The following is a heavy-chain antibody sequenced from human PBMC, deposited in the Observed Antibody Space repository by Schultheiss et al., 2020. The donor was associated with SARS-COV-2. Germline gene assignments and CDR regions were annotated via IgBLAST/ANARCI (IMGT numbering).Heavy chain of an antibody. J-gene: IGHJ6*02. CDR2: IYYSGST. V-gene: IGHV4-61*08. CDR3: ARDSSYYGMDV. CDR1: GGSISSGGYY. Sequence: SETLSLTCTVSGGSISSGGYYWSWIRQPPGKGLEWIGYIYYSGSTNYNPSLKSRVTMSVDTSKNQFSLKLSSVTAADTAVYYCARDSSYYGMDVWGQGTTVTVSS.